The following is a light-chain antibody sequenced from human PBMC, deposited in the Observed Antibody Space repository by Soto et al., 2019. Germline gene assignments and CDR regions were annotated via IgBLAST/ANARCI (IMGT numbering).Light chain of an antibody. Sequence: DIQITQSPSSLSASVGDRVTITCRASQGISNYLAWYQQKPGKVPKLLIYAASTLQSGVPSRFSGSGSGTDFTLTISSLQPEDVATYYCQQYNSAPQITFGQGTRLEIK. V-gene: IGKV1-27*01. CDR3: QQYNSAPQIT. CDR2: AAS. J-gene: IGKJ5*01. CDR1: QGISNY.